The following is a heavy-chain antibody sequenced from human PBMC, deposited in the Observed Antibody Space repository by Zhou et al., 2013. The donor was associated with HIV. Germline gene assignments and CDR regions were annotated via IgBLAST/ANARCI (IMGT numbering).Heavy chain of an antibody. V-gene: IGHV3-9*03. D-gene: IGHD2-21*02. Sequence: EVQLVESGGGLVQPGRSLRLSCAASGFTFDDYAMHWVRQAPGKGLEWVSGISWNSGSIGYADSVKGRFTISRDNAKNSLYLQMNSLRAEDMALYYCAKGGWGDPTGSPYDAFDIWGQGTMVTVSS. CDR3: AKGGWGDPTGSPYDAFDI. J-gene: IGHJ3*02. CDR2: ISWNSGSI. CDR1: GFTFDDYA.